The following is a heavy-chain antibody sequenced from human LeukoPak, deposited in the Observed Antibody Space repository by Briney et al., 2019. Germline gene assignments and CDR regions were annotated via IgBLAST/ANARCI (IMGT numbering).Heavy chain of an antibody. CDR2: ISSSGSTI. D-gene: IGHD1-26*01. J-gene: IGHJ4*02. Sequence: PSETLSLTCTVSGGSISSYYWSWIRQAPGKGLEWVSYISSSGSTIYYADSVKGRFTIFRDNAKNSLYLQMNSLRAEDTAVYYCARVWYSGSYPVDYWGQGTLVTVSS. CDR1: GGSISSYY. CDR3: ARVWYSGSYPVDY. V-gene: IGHV3-11*04.